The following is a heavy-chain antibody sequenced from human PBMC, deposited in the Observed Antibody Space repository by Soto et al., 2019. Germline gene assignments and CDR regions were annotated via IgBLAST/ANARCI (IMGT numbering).Heavy chain of an antibody. Sequence: PSQTLSLTCAISGDSVSSYSAAWNWIRQSPSGGLEWLGRTYYRSRFFSDYAESVKSRIIINPDTSKNQFSLRLKSVTPEDTAVYYCVRDRYSSSGWFDPWGQEPRSPSPQ. CDR1: GDSVSSYSAA. D-gene: IGHD3-10*01. CDR2: TYYRSRFFS. J-gene: IGHJ5*02. CDR3: VRDRYSSSGWFDP. V-gene: IGHV6-1*01.